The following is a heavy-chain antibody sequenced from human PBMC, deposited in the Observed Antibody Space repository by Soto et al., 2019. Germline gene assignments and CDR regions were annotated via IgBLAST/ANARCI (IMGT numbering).Heavy chain of an antibody. V-gene: IGHV1-3*01. J-gene: IGHJ5*02. CDR1: GYTFTRYT. D-gene: IGHD2-15*01. Sequence: DSVKFSCQASGYTFTRYTMNWVRQAPGQRLEWMGWINPDNGTTKSSHKFQDRVIITRDTSASTAYMDLSSLRSEDPAVHYCARGIATGQLDPWGQGTLVTVSS. CDR3: ARGIATGQLDP. CDR2: INPDNGTT.